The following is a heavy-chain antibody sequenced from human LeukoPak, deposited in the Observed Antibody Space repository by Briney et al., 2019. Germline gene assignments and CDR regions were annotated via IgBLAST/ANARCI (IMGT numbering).Heavy chain of an antibody. V-gene: IGHV4-4*07. J-gene: IGHJ3*02. Sequence: SETLSLTCTVSGGSISSYYWSWIRQPAGKGLEWIGRIYTSGSTNYNPSLKSRVTMSVDTSKNQFSLKLSSVTAADTAVYYCARKTTMVTPGAFDIWGQGTMVTVSS. CDR1: GGSISSYY. D-gene: IGHD4-23*01. CDR2: IYTSGST. CDR3: ARKTTMVTPGAFDI.